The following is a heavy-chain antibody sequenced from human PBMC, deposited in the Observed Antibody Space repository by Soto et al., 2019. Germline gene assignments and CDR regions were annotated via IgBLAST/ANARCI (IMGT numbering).Heavy chain of an antibody. CDR1: GPSVSNYC. CDR3: EGDRSQGKRLDGY. D-gene: IGHD3-16*01. CDR2: IKQDGIEK. V-gene: IGHV3-7*01. J-gene: IGHJ4*02. Sequence: LRLCSAPSGPSVSNYCSSGLRQAPGKGLEWVANIKQDGIEKYYSDSVKGRVTISRDNAKNSLYLQMNSLRAEDTAVDYCEGDRSQGKRLDGYWGQ.